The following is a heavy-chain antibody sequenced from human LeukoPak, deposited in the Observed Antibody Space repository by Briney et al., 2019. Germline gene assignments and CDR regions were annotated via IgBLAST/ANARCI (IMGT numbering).Heavy chain of an antibody. V-gene: IGHV4-39*07. CDR3: AGTDSSGYYYY. D-gene: IGHD3-22*01. Sequence: SETLSLTCTVSGGSISSSSYYWGWIHQPPGKGLEWIGSIYYSGSTYYNPSLKSRVTISVDTSKNQFSLKLSSVTAADTAVYYCAGTDSSGYYYYWGQGTLVTVSS. CDR1: GGSISSSSYY. J-gene: IGHJ4*02. CDR2: IYYSGST.